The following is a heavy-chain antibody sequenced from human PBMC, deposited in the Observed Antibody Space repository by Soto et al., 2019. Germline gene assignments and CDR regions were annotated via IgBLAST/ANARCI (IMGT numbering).Heavy chain of an antibody. V-gene: IGHV1-18*04. CDR1: GYTFTSYG. D-gene: IGHD3-3*01. CDR2: ISAYNGNT. Sequence: ASEKVSCKASGYTFTSYGISWVRQAPGQGLEWMGWISAYNGNTNYAQKLQGRVTMTTDTSTSTAYMELRSLRSDDTAVYYCARVGPRLNPTYYDFWSAYDSVPTTDALDICRQETRVTV. CDR3: ARVGPRLNPTYYDFWSAYDSVPTTDALDI. J-gene: IGHJ3*02.